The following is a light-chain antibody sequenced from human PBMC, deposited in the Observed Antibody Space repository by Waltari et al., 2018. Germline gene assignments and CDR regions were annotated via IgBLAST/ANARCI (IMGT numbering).Light chain of an antibody. J-gene: IGLJ2*01. V-gene: IGLV3-1*01. CDR1: QLGEKY. Sequence: YDRTQPPSVSVSPGQTASITCSGDQLGEKYVSWYQQKPGQSPVLVIYYDAKRPSGIPDRFSGSNSANTATLTISGTQAVDEADYYCQAWDTNTPVLFGGGTKLTVL. CDR3: QAWDTNTPVL. CDR2: YDA.